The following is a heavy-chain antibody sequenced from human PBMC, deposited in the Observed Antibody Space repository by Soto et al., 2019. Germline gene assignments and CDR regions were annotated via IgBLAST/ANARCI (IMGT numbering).Heavy chain of an antibody. CDR2: IKAGNGNT. CDR3: ARGSEPAYSSWYVNGDF. CDR1: GYTFTSYA. Sequence: QVQLVQSGAEVKKPGASVKISCKASGYTFTSYAIHRVRQAPGQRLEWMGWIKAGNGNTKYSEKFQGRVTITRDTSATTAYLDVSSLRFEDTAVYYCARGSEPAYSSWYVNGDFWGQGTLITVSS. J-gene: IGHJ4*02. V-gene: IGHV1-3*01. D-gene: IGHD6-13*01.